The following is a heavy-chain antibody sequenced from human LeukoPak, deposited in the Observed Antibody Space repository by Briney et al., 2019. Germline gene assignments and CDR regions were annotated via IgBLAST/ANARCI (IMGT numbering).Heavy chain of an antibody. V-gene: IGHV3-7*03. CDR2: ITQGGSEK. J-gene: IGHJ6*04. Sequence: GGSLRLSCSASGFSFSNYAMYWVRQAPGKGLEWVANITQGGSEKYYVDSVKGRFTISRDNAKNSLYLQMNSLRAEDTAVYYCARDFGLRRSGGTCYSVYYYGMDVWGKGTTVTVSS. D-gene: IGHD2-15*01. CDR3: ARDFGLRRSGGTCYSVYYYGMDV. CDR1: GFSFSNYA.